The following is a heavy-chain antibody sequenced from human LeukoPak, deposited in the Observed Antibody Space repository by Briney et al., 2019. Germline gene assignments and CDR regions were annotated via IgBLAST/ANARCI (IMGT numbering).Heavy chain of an antibody. CDR2: ISYEGSAE. CDR3: AKVPHDYGINSADDYGMDV. Sequence: PGGSLRPSCAASGFSFSLYGMHWVRQAPGKGLEWVALISYEGSAEYYPDSVKGRFTISRDNSKNTLYLQMNSLGAEDTAVYYCAKVPHDYGINSADDYGMDVWGQGTTVTVSS. CDR1: GFSFSLYG. J-gene: IGHJ6*02. V-gene: IGHV3-30*18. D-gene: IGHD4-17*01.